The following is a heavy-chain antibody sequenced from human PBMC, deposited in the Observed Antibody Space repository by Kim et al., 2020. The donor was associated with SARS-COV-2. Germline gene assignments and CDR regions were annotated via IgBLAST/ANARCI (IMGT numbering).Heavy chain of an antibody. Sequence: ASVKVSCKASGYTFTSYAMHWVRQAPGQRLEWMGWINAGNGNTKYSQKFQGRVTITRDTSASTAYMELSSLRFEDTAVYYCARLRLSSQAFDPWGQGTLVTVSS. D-gene: IGHD6-13*01. CDR2: INAGNGNT. J-gene: IGHJ5*02. CDR1: GYTFTSYA. V-gene: IGHV1-3*01. CDR3: ARLRLSSQAFDP.